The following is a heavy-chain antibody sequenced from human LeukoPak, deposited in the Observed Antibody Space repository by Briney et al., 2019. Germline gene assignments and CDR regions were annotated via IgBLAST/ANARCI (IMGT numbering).Heavy chain of an antibody. Sequence: SETLSLTCAVYGGSFSGYYWSWIRQPPEKGLEWIGEINHSGSTNYNPSLKSRVTISVDTSKNQFSLKLSSVTAADTAVYYCARRGSSWSPFYGYWGQGTLVTVSS. CDR1: GGSFSGYY. V-gene: IGHV4-34*01. CDR2: INHSGST. J-gene: IGHJ4*02. CDR3: ARRGSSWSPFYGY. D-gene: IGHD6-13*01.